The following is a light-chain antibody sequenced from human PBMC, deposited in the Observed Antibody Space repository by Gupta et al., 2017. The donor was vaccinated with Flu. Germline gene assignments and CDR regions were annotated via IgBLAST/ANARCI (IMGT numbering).Light chain of an antibody. V-gene: IGKV1-33*01. CDR3: QQYDKFT. Sequence: DIQMTQSPSSLSASVGDRVTITCQASQDISNYLNWYQQKSGKAPKLLIYDASNLETGVPSRFSGSGSGTGFTFTISSLQPEDIATYYCQQYDKFTFGPGTKVDIK. J-gene: IGKJ3*01. CDR2: DAS. CDR1: QDISNY.